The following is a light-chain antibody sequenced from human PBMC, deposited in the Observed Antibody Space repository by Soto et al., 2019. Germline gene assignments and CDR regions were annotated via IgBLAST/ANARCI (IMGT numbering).Light chain of an antibody. CDR1: SGDIGGYNY. V-gene: IGLV2-14*01. J-gene: IGLJ2*01. Sequence: QSALTQPASVSGSPGQSITISCTGTSGDIGGYNYVSWYQQHPGKAPKLLISEVTNRPSGVSNRFSGSKSGNTASLTISGLQAEDEADYYCSSYTTNITPVVFGGGTKPTVL. CDR2: EVT. CDR3: SSYTTNITPVV.